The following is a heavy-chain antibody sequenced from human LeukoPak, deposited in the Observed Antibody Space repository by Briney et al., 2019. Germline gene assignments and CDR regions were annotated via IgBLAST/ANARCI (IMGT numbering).Heavy chain of an antibody. CDR2: IKSKTDGGTT. CDR1: GFTFSNAW. V-gene: IGHV3-15*01. J-gene: IGHJ4*02. CDR3: TTERGYGSGSYPG. Sequence: GGSLRLSCAASGFTFSNAWMSWVRQAPGKGLEWVGRIKSKTDGGTTDYAAPVKGRFTISRDDSKNTLYLQMNSLKTEDTAVYYCTTERGYGSGSYPGWGQGTLVTVSS. D-gene: IGHD3-10*01.